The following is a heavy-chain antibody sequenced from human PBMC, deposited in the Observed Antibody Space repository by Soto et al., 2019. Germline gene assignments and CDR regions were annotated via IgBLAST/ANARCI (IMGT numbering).Heavy chain of an antibody. CDR2: IYYSGST. J-gene: IGHJ4*02. CDR3: ARHVYGGSRGWLLDY. V-gene: IGHV4-39*01. D-gene: IGHD6-19*01. CDR1: GGSISSSSYY. Sequence: QLQLQESGPGLVKPSETLSLTCTVSGGSISSSSYYWGWIRQPPGKGLAWIGSIYYSGSTYYNPSLKSRVTISVDTSKNQCSLKLSSVTAADTAGYYCARHVYGGSRGWLLDYWGQGTLVTVSS.